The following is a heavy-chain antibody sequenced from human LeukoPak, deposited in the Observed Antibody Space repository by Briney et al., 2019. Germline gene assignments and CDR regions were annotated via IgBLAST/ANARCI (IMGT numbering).Heavy chain of an antibody. V-gene: IGHV1-69*05. CDR2: IIPIFGTA. J-gene: IGHJ4*02. CDR3: ARENRNSSSWYV. D-gene: IGHD6-13*01. CDR1: GGTFSSYA. Sequence: ASVKVSCKASGGTFSSYAISWVRQAPGQGLEWMGGIIPIFGTANYAQKFQGRVTMTRNTSISTAYMELSSLRSEDTAVYYCARENRNSSSWYVWGQGTLVTVSS.